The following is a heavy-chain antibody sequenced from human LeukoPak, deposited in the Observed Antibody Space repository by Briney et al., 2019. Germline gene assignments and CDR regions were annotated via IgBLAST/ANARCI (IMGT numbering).Heavy chain of an antibody. Sequence: GGSLRLSCAASGLTFSDHYMDWVRQAPGKGLEWVGRSRDRANSYTTEYATSVEGRFTISRDDSRKSLSLQMNSLKTEDTAVYYCANFFGNNFGFWGQGTLVTVSS. CDR3: ANFFGNNFGF. V-gene: IGHV3-72*01. J-gene: IGHJ4*02. CDR2: SRDRANSYTT. CDR1: GLTFSDHY. D-gene: IGHD5-24*01.